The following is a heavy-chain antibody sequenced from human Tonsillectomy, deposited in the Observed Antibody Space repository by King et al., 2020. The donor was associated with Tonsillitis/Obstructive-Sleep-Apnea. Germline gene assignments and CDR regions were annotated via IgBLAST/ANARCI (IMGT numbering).Heavy chain of an antibody. CDR3: TRGSYYYDSSGYSYQDAFDI. J-gene: IGHJ3*02. Sequence: VQLVESGGGLVQPGRSLRLSCTASGFTFGDYAMSWVRQAPGKGLEGGGFIRSTAYGGTTEYAASVKGRCTISRDDSKSIAYLQMNSMKTEDTAVYYCTRGSYYYDSSGYSYQDAFDIWGQGTMVTVSS. CDR2: IRSTAYGGTT. D-gene: IGHD3-22*01. CDR1: GFTFGDYA. V-gene: IGHV3-49*04.